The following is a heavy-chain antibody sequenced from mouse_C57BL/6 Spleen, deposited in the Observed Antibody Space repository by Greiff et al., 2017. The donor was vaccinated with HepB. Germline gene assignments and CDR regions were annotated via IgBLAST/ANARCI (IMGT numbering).Heavy chain of an antibody. CDR2: IDPNSGGT. CDR1: GYTFTSYW. CDR3: ARRDDYEGFAY. D-gene: IGHD2-4*01. Sequence: QVQLQQPGAELVKPGASVKLSCKASGYTFTSYWMHWVKQRPGRGLEWIGRIDPNSGGTKYNEKFKSKATLTVDKPSSTAYMQVSSLTSEDSAVYYCARRDDYEGFAYWGQGTLVTVSA. V-gene: IGHV1-72*01. J-gene: IGHJ3*01.